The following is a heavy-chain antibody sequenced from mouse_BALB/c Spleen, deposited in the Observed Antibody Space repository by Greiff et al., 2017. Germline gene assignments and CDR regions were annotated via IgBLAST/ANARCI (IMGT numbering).Heavy chain of an antibody. Sequence: EVKLMESGPGLVKPSQSLSLTCTVTGYSITSDYAWNWIRQFPGNKLEWMGYISYSGSTSYNPSLKSRISITRDTSKNQFFLQLNSVTTEDTATYYCARSGYWGQGTLVTVSA. CDR1: GYSITSDYA. CDR3: ARSGY. J-gene: IGHJ3*01. V-gene: IGHV3-2*02. CDR2: ISYSGST.